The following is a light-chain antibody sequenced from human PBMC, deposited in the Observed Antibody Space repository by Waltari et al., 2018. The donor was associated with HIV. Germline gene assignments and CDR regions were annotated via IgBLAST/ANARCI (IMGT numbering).Light chain of an antibody. V-gene: IGLV3-21*02. CDR1: CVAFTG. Sequence: SYVLTQPPSVSVAPGQTAKLSCWGPCVAFTGVQWYQQKPGQAPILVIYDYTDRPTGIPERFSGSSSGNTATLTVTMVEAGDEADYYCQVWDTSSDHPAFFGGGTKLTVV. CDR2: DYT. CDR3: QVWDTSSDHPAF. J-gene: IGLJ2*01.